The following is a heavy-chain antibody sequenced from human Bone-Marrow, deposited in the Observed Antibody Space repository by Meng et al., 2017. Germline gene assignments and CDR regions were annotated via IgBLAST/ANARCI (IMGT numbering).Heavy chain of an antibody. Sequence: SETLSPTCAVYGGSFSGYYWSWIRQPPGKGLEWIGEIHHSGSTNYNPSLKSRVTISVDTSKNQFPLKLSSVAAADTAVYYCARGRIFLWFGELWEFDYWGQGTLVTVSS. CDR1: GGSFSGYY. D-gene: IGHD3-10*01. CDR2: IHHSGST. CDR3: ARGRIFLWFGELWEFDY. V-gene: IGHV4-34*01. J-gene: IGHJ4*02.